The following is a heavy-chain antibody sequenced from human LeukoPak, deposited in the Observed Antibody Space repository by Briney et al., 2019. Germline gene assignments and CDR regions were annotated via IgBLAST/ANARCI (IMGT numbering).Heavy chain of an antibody. J-gene: IGHJ6*02. Sequence: GGSLRLSCAASGFTFSGYSMNWVRQAPGKGLEWVSSISSSSSYIYYADSVKGRFTISRDNAKNSLYLQMNSLRAEDTAVYYCARVDRAPGVYDILTGYYLRGDGMDVWGQGTTVTVSS. V-gene: IGHV3-21*01. CDR2: ISSSSSYI. D-gene: IGHD3-9*01. CDR1: GFTFSGYS. CDR3: ARVDRAPGVYDILTGYYLRGDGMDV.